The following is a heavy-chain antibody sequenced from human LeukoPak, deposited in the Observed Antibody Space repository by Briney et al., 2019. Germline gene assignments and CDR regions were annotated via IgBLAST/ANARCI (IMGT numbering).Heavy chain of an antibody. CDR3: ARSPSGWYFNAFDI. CDR2: INHSGST. Sequence: SETLSLTCAVYGGSFSGYYWSWIRQPPGKGLEWIGEINHSGSTNYNSSLKSRVTISVDTSKNQFSLKLSSVTAADTAVYYCARSPSGWYFNAFDIWGQGTMVTVSS. J-gene: IGHJ3*02. D-gene: IGHD6-19*01. V-gene: IGHV4-34*01. CDR1: GGSFSGYY.